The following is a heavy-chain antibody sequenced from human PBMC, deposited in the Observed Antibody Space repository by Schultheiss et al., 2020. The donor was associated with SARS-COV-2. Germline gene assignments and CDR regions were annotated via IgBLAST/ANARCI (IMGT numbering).Heavy chain of an antibody. CDR1: GDSISSYY. D-gene: IGHD6-13*01. Sequence: SQTLSLTCTVSGDSISSYYWSWIRQPPGKGLEWIGYIYYTGSTNYNPSLKSRVTMSLDTSKNQFSLKLSSVTAADTAVYSCARGAAGTDYYYYMDVWGKGTTVTVSS. CDR3: ARGAAGTDYYYYMDV. J-gene: IGHJ6*03. CDR2: IYYTGST. V-gene: IGHV4-59*01.